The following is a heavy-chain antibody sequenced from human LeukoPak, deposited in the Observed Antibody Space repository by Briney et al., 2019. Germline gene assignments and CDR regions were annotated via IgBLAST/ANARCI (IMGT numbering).Heavy chain of an antibody. CDR1: GGSISSGSYY. Sequence: SETLSLTCTVSGGSISSGSYYWSWIRQPAGMELEWIGRIYTSGSTNYNPSLKSRVTISVDTSKNQFSLKLSSVTAADTAVYYCASPKYDYGDYEEDYWGQGTLVTVSS. J-gene: IGHJ4*02. D-gene: IGHD4-17*01. CDR2: IYTSGST. CDR3: ASPKYDYGDYEEDY. V-gene: IGHV4-61*02.